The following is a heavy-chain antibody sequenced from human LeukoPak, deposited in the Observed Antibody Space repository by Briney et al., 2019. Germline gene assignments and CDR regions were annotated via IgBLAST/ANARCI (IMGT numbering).Heavy chain of an antibody. J-gene: IGHJ4*02. D-gene: IGHD3-10*01. CDR2: ISSSSTYI. CDR1: GFTFSSYS. V-gene: IGHV3-21*01. CDR3: ASSSRGALDY. Sequence: GGSLRLSCAPSGFTFSSYSMNWVRQAPGKVLEWVSSISSSSTYIYYADSVKGRFTISRANAKNSLYLQMNSLRAEDTVVYYCASSSRGALDYWGQGTLVTVSS.